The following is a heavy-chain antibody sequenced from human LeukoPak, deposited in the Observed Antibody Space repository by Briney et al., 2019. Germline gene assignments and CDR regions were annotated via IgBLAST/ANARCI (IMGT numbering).Heavy chain of an antibody. J-gene: IGHJ5*02. V-gene: IGHV3-9*01. D-gene: IGHD3-22*01. Sequence: GGSLRLACAASVLTFDDYAMDWVRQAPVKGLEWVSDIRWNSGSIGYADSVKGRFTISRDNAKNSLYLQMNSLRAEDTALYYCAKGNNEEYYYDSSGYRDWFDPWGQGTLVTVSS. CDR2: IRWNSGSI. CDR3: AKGNNEEYYYDSSGYRDWFDP. CDR1: VLTFDDYA.